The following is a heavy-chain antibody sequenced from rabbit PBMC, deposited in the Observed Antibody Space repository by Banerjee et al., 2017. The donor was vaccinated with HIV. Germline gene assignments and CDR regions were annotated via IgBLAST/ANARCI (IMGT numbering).Heavy chain of an antibody. D-gene: IGHD4-1*01. Sequence: QEQLVESGGGLVQPEGSLTLTCKASGFDFSSNAMCWVRQAPGKGLEWIACINTSSGNIVYATWAKGRFTISKTSWTTVTLQMTSLTAADTATYFCARDLAGVIGWNFNLWGPGTLVTVS. CDR2: INTSSGNI. CDR1: GFDFSSNA. CDR3: ARDLAGVIGWNFNL. V-gene: IGHV1S45*01. J-gene: IGHJ4*01.